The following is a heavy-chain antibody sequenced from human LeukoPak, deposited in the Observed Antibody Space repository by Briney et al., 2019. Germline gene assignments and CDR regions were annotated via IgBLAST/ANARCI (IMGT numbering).Heavy chain of an antibody. D-gene: IGHD6-19*01. Sequence: SETLSLTCTVSGGSISSYYWSWIRQPPGKGLEWIGEINHSGSTNYNPSLKSRVTISVDTSKNQFSLRLSSVTAADTAVYYCARRTGYSSGWFRDWGQGTLVTVSS. V-gene: IGHV4-34*01. CDR1: GGSISSYY. CDR3: ARRTGYSSGWFRD. CDR2: INHSGST. J-gene: IGHJ4*02.